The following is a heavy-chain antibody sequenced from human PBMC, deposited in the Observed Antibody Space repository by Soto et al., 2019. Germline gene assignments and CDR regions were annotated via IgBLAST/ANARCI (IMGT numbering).Heavy chain of an antibody. CDR2: IWNDGSNE. CDR3: ARDQTDSGGYSGS. V-gene: IGHV3-33*01. Sequence: VGSLRLSCESSGCNFSSYGIHWVRHSPGKGLEWVAIIWNDGSNEYYADSVKGRFTISRDNSKNTLYLQVSKLRAEDTAVYFCARDQTDSGGYSGSWGQGTLVTVSS. J-gene: IGHJ4*02. D-gene: IGHD3-22*01. CDR1: GCNFSSYG.